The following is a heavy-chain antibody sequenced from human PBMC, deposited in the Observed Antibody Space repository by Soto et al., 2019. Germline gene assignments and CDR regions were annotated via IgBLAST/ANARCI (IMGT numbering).Heavy chain of an antibody. CDR1: GFTFSSYA. V-gene: IGHV3-23*01. CDR3: AKTISGYFWAGDS. J-gene: IGHJ4*02. CDR2: IGGSGENT. Sequence: PGGSLRLSCAASGFTFSSYAISWVRQAPGKGLEWVSGIGGSGENTYYADSVRGRFTISRDNSRNTLYLQMNSLRAEDTALYYCAKTISGYFWAGDSWGRGTLVTVSS. D-gene: IGHD5-12*01.